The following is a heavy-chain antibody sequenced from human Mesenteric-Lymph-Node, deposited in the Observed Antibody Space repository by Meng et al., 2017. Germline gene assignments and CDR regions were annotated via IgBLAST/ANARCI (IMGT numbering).Heavy chain of an antibody. CDR3: ARDLQQWASYFDY. CDR1: GGSIRSYY. D-gene: IGHD6-19*01. J-gene: IGHJ4*02. CDR2: VYYSGST. Sequence: SETLSLTCSVSGGSIRSYYWSWLRQPPGKGLEWIGYVYYSGSTNYNPSLTSRVTISVDTSKNLFSLSLNSVTAADTAVYYCARDLQQWASYFDYWGQATLVTVSS. V-gene: IGHV4-59*01.